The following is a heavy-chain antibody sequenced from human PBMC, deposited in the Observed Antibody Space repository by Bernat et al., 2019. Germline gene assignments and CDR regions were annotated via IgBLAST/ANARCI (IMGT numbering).Heavy chain of an antibody. J-gene: IGHJ4*02. V-gene: IGHV3-74*01. Sequence: EVQVVESGGGLVQPGESLRLSCAVSGFTFSTYWMHWVRQAPGKGLVWVSRIKGDGSTTSYADSVKGRFTISRDNAKNTLYLQMDSLRAEDTAIYYCFFWSGHLDYCGQGTLVTGSS. CDR1: GFTFSTYW. CDR2: IKGDGSTT. D-gene: IGHD3-3*01. CDR3: FFWSGHLDY.